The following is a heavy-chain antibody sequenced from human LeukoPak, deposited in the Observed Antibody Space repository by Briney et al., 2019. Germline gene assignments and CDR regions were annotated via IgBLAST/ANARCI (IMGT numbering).Heavy chain of an antibody. V-gene: IGHV3-30*02. Sequence: GGSLRLSCAASGFTFSSYGMHWVRQAPGKGLEWVAFIRYDGSNKYYADSVKGRFTISRDNSKNTLYLQMYSLRAEDTAVYYCAKDKDYYGSGTLDYWGQGTLVTVSS. D-gene: IGHD3-10*01. CDR3: AKDKDYYGSGTLDY. CDR1: GFTFSSYG. CDR2: IRYDGSNK. J-gene: IGHJ4*02.